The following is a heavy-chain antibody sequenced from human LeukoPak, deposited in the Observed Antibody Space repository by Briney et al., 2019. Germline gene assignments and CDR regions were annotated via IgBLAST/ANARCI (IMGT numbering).Heavy chain of an antibody. V-gene: IGHV1-3*03. CDR3: ARNFGSGEFDY. Sequence: ASVKVSCKASGYIFTSYAMHWVRQAPGQRLEWMGWINAGNGNTKYSQEFQGGVTITMDTSASTAYMELSSLRSEDMAVYYCARNFGSGEFDYWGQGTLVTVSS. CDR1: GYIFTSYA. D-gene: IGHD3-10*01. CDR2: INAGNGNT. J-gene: IGHJ4*02.